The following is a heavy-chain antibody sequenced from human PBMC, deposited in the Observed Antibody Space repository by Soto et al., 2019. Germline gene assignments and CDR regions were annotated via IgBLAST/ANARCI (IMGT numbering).Heavy chain of an antibody. CDR3: ATRYSSSSGDYYYYGMDV. CDR2: ISYDGSNK. CDR1: GFTFSSYA. J-gene: IGHJ6*02. V-gene: IGHV3-30-3*01. Sequence: PGGSLRLSCAASGFTFSSYAMHWVRQAPGKGLEWVAVISYDGSNKYYADSVKGRFTISRDNSKNTLYLQMNSLRAEDTAVYYCATRYSSSSGDYYYYGMDVWGQGTTVTVSS. D-gene: IGHD6-6*01.